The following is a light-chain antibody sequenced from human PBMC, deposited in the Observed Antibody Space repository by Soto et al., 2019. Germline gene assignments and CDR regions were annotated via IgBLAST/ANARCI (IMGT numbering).Light chain of an antibody. V-gene: IGKV1-5*03. J-gene: IGKJ4*01. CDR3: QQYKSYSTFGDST. CDR1: QSINSW. CDR2: KAS. Sequence: DIQMTQSPSTLSASVGDRVIITCRASQSINSWLAWYQQKPGKAPNLLIYKASTLASGVPSRFSGSGSGTEFTLTISSLQPDEAATYYCQQYKSYSTFGDSTFGGGTKVEIK.